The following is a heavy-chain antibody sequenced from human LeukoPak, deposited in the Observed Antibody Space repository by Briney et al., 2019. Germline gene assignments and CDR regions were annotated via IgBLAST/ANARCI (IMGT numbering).Heavy chain of an antibody. CDR3: ARASPEYSNYGEDNWFDP. CDR1: GFTFSSYS. V-gene: IGHV3-21*01. CDR2: ISSSSYI. J-gene: IGHJ5*02. D-gene: IGHD4-11*01. Sequence: GESLKISCAASGFTFSSYSMNWVRQAPGKGLEWVSSISSSSYIYYADSVKGRFTISRDNAKNSLCLQMNSLRAEDTAVYYCARASPEYSNYGEDNWFDPWGQGTLVTVSS.